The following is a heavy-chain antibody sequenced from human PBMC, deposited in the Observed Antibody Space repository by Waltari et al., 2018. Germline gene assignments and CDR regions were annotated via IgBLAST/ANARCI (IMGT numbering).Heavy chain of an antibody. CDR3: ARDRIAVAGTGFYYYGMDV. J-gene: IGHJ6*02. V-gene: IGHV1-69*05. CDR2: IIPIFGTA. D-gene: IGHD6-19*01. Sequence: QVQLVQSGAEVKKPGSSVKVSCKASGGTFSSYAISWVRQAPGQGLEWMGGIIPIFGTANYAQKFQGRVTITTDESTSTAYMELSSLRSEDTAVYYCARDRIAVAGTGFYYYGMDVWGQGTTVTVSS. CDR1: GGTFSSYA.